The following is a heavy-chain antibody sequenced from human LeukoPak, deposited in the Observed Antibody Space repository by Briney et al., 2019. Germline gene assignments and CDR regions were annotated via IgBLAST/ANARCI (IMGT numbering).Heavy chain of an antibody. CDR2: IWDDGSNE. CDR3: ARDHSGTQDY. D-gene: IGHD1-1*01. V-gene: IGHV3-33*01. J-gene: IGHJ4*02. Sequence: PGGSLRLSCAASGFTLSNYGVHWVRQAPGKGLEWVAVIWDDGSNEYYADSVKGRFTIFRDNRRNTLYLQMNSLRAEDTAVYSCARDHSGTQDYWGQGTLVTVSS. CDR1: GFTLSNYG.